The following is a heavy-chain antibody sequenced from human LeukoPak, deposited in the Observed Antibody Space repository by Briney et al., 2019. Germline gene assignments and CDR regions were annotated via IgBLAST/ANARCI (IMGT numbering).Heavy chain of an antibody. CDR3: ARDQRDYDSSGYYYRTDY. CDR1: GGTFSSYA. Sequence: GASVKVSCKASGGTFSSYAISWVRQAPGQGLEWMGRIIPILGIANYAQKFQGRVTITADKSTSTAYMELSSLRSEDTAVYYCARDQRDYDSSGYYYRTDYWGQGTLVTVSS. D-gene: IGHD3-22*01. V-gene: IGHV1-69*04. J-gene: IGHJ4*02. CDR2: IIPILGIA.